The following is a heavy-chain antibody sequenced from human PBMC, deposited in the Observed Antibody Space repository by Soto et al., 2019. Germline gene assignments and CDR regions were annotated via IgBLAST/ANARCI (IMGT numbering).Heavy chain of an antibody. D-gene: IGHD3-3*01. CDR3: AKDLGLIFGCGRDV. J-gene: IGHJ6*04. CDR2: ISWNSGSI. Sequence: PGGSLRLSCAASGFTFDDYAMHWVRQAPGKGLEWVSGISWNSGSIGYADSVKGRFTISRDNAKNSLYLQMNSLRAEDTALYYWAKDLGLIFGCGRDVWGNGTTVTVAS. V-gene: IGHV3-9*01. CDR1: GFTFDDYA.